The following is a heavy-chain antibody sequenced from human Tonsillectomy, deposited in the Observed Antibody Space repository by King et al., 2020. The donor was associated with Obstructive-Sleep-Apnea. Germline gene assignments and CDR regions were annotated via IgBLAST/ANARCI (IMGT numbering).Heavy chain of an antibody. CDR2: IYYSGST. CDR3: ARLVVAATHDAFDI. V-gene: IGHV4-59*08. CDR1: GGSISSYF. D-gene: IGHD2-15*01. Sequence: VQLQESGPGLVKPSETLSLTCTVSGGSISSYFWSWIRPPPGKGLEWIGYIYYSGSTNYNPSLKSRVTISVDTSKNQFSLKLSSVTAADTAVYYCARLVVAATHDAFDIWGQGTMVTVSS. J-gene: IGHJ3*02.